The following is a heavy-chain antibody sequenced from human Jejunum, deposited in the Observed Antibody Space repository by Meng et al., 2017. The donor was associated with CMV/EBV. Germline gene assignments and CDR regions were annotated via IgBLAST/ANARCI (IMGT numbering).Heavy chain of an antibody. Sequence: EVQCLESGGGFVQPGGSLRLSCAGSGFSFSNYAMSWVRQVPGQGLEWVPTISGSGGSTYYADSVQGHFTISRDSSRDTLYLQMNSLSVEDTAIYYCAKARHLAGATSGLDYWGQGTLVTVSS. D-gene: IGHD1-26*01. CDR1: GFSFSNYA. V-gene: IGHV3-23*01. CDR3: AKARHLAGATSGLDY. CDR2: ISGSGGST. J-gene: IGHJ4*02.